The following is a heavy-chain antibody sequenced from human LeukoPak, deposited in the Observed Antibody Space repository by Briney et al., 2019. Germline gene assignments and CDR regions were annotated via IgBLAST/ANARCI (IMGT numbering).Heavy chain of an antibody. Sequence: GASVKVSCKASGYTFTGYYMHLVRQAPGQGLEWMGRINPNSGGTNYAQKFQGRVTMTRDTSISTAYMELSRLRSDDTAVYYCARPLELGAFDIWGQGTMVTVSS. CDR2: INPNSGGT. CDR3: ARPLELGAFDI. D-gene: IGHD3-16*01. V-gene: IGHV1-2*06. J-gene: IGHJ3*02. CDR1: GYTFTGYY.